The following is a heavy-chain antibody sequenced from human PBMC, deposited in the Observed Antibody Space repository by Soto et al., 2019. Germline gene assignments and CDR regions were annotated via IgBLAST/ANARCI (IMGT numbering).Heavy chain of an antibody. V-gene: IGHV4-34*01. CDR3: ARGVGGWPHNWFAP. CDR2: INHSGST. J-gene: IGHJ5*02. CDR1: GGSFSTYY. Sequence: PSETLSLTCAVYGGSFSTYYWNWIRQPPGKGLEWIGEINHSGSTNYNPSLKSRVSISVDTSKNQFSLKLTSVAAADTSVYYCARGVGGWPHNWFAPWGRGTLVTVSS. D-gene: IGHD6-19*01.